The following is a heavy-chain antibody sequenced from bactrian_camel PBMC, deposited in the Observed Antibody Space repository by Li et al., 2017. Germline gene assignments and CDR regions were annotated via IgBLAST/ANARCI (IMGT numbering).Heavy chain of an antibody. CDR1: GFTFSGYY. V-gene: IGHV3-2*01. CDR2: IYSDGRNT. Sequence: HVQLVESGGGLVQPGGSLRLSCAASGFTFSGYYMNWVRQAPGKGLEWVSSIYSDGRNTYYADPVKGRFTISRDNAKNTVYLQMNSLEPEDTAVYYCAADYREAGLGVPTPYNYWGQGTQVTVS. D-gene: IGHD3*01. J-gene: IGHJ4*01. CDR3: AADYREAGLGVPTPYNY.